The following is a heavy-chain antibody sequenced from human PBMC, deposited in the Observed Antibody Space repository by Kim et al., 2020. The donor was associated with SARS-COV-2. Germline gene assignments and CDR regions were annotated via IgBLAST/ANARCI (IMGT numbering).Heavy chain of an antibody. CDR1: GFTFKFYA. CDR2: ISGTGTTA. Sequence: GGSLRLSCAASGFTFKFYAITWVRQAPGKGLEWVSLISGTGTTASYSDSVNGRFTTSRDNSKDTVYLEMNSLRDEDTAVYYCARDLGGSGALPLGFWGQGTLVTVSS. CDR3: ARDLGGSGALPLGF. D-gene: IGHD3-16*01. J-gene: IGHJ4*02. V-gene: IGHV3-23*01.